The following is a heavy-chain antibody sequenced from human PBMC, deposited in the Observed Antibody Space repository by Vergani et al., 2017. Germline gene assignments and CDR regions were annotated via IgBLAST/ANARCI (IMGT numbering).Heavy chain of an antibody. CDR2: IIPIFGTA. Sequence: QVQLVQSGAEVKKPGSSVKVSCKASGGTFSSYAISWARQAPGQGLEWMGGIIPIFGTANYAQKFQGRVTITADESTSTAYMELSSLRSEDTAVYYCARAKGGSYYGDYYYGMDVWGQGTTVTVSS. CDR3: ARAKGGSYYGDYYYGMDV. J-gene: IGHJ6*02. V-gene: IGHV1-69*12. D-gene: IGHD1-26*01. CDR1: GGTFSSYA.